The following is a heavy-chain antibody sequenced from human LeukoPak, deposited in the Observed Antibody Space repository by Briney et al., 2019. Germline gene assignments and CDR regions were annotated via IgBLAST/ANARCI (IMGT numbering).Heavy chain of an antibody. V-gene: IGHV1-69*05. J-gene: IGHJ5*02. CDR3: APYYYDSSGVPNWFDR. CDR1: GGTFSSYA. CDR2: IIPIFGTA. Sequence: SVKVSCKASGGTFSSYAIRWVRQAPGQGLEWMGGIIPIFGTANYAQKFQGRVTVTTDKSTSTAYMELSSLRSEDTAVYYCAPYYYDSSGVPNWFDRWGQGTLVTVSS. D-gene: IGHD3-22*01.